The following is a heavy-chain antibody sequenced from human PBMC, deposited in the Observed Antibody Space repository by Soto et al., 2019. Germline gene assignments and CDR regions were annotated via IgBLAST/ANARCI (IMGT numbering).Heavy chain of an antibody. CDR2: IYYSGGT. CDR1: GGSISSYY. Sequence: SETLSLTCTVSGGSISSYYWSWIRQPPGKGLEWIGYIYYSGGTNYNPSLKSRVTISVDTSKNQFSLKLSSVTAADTAVYYCARAPRGNYGYPSYFDYWGQGTLVTVPQ. CDR3: ARAPRGNYGYPSYFDY. J-gene: IGHJ4*02. D-gene: IGHD3-10*01. V-gene: IGHV4-59*01.